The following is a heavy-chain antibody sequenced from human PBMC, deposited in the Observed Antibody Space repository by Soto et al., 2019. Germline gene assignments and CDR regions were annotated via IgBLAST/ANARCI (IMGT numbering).Heavy chain of an antibody. CDR1: GFTFSSYA. V-gene: IGHV3-23*01. J-gene: IGHJ3*02. CDR3: VKLRTDWLNEVFEM. D-gene: IGHD3-9*01. Sequence: EVQVLESGGGLVQPGGSLRLSCEASGFTFSSYAMSWVRQAPGKGLEWVSATSPTGENTHHADSVNGRFTISRDNSKTTLYLQMNSLRAEDTAVYYCVKLRTDWLNEVFEMWGQGTRVTVSS. CDR2: TSPTGENT.